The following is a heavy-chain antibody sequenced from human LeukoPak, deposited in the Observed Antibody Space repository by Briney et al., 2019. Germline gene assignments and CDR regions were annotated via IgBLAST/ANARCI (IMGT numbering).Heavy chain of an antibody. D-gene: IGHD1-26*01. CDR3: ARVRVGYFQH. CDR1: GFTVSSNY. Sequence: GGSLRLSCTASGFTVSSNYMSWVRQAPGKGLEWVSVIYSGGSTYYADSVKGRFTISRDNSKNTLYLQMNSLRAEDTAVYYCARVRVGYFQHWGQGTLVTVSS. V-gene: IGHV3-53*01. CDR2: IYSGGST. J-gene: IGHJ1*01.